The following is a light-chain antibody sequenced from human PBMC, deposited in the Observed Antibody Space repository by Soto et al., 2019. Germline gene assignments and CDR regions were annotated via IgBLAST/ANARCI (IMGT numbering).Light chain of an antibody. CDR1: QSVAYK. CDR3: QQYDAWPRT. CDR2: GAS. V-gene: IGKV3D-15*01. Sequence: IVMTQSPGTLAVFPGESATLSCRASQSVAYKVAWYQQKPGQPPRLLTYGASMRVTGTPDRFRGSGSGTEFTLTISSLQSEDFAVYHCQQYDAWPRTFGQGTKVEIK. J-gene: IGKJ1*01.